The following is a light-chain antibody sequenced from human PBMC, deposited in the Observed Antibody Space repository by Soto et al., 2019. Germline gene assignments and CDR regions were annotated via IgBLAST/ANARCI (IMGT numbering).Light chain of an antibody. CDR2: GAS. CDR1: QSVRNSY. CDR3: QQYNNWPRT. V-gene: IGKV3-20*01. Sequence: EILLTQSPGTLSLSPGERATLSCRASQSVRNSYLAWYQQKPGQAPRLLIYGASSRATGIPDRFSGSGSGTEFTLTISRLQSEDFAVYYCQQYNNWPRTFGPGTKWIS. J-gene: IGKJ1*01.